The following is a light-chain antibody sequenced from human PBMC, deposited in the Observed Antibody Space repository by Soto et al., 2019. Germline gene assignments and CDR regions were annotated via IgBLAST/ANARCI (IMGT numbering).Light chain of an antibody. Sequence: DIHMAQSPSALSASIGDRVTITCRASQSIVGWLAWYQQKPGKAPKVLIYKTSTLESGVPSRFSGGGSGTEFTLSISSLQPDDFATYYCQQYKTSPWTFGQGTKVE. CDR1: QSIVGW. CDR3: QQYKTSPWT. J-gene: IGKJ1*01. V-gene: IGKV1-5*03. CDR2: KTS.